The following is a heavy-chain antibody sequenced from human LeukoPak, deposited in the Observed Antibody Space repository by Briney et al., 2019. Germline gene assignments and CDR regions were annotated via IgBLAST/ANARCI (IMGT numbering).Heavy chain of an antibody. CDR1: GGSISTSSYY. V-gene: IGHV4-39*07. CDR2: IHYSGST. J-gene: IGHJ4*02. Sequence: TSETLSLTCTVSGGSISTSSYYWGWIRQPPGKRLEWIGSIHYSGSTYYNPSLKSRVTISVDTSKNQFSLKLSSVAAADTAVYYCARDLTGAYYFDYWGQGTLVTVSS. D-gene: IGHD3-9*01. CDR3: ARDLTGAYYFDY.